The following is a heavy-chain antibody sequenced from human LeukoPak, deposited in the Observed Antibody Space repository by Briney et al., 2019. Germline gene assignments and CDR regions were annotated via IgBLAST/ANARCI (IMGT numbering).Heavy chain of an antibody. Sequence: PGGSLRLSCAASGFTFSTYAMYWVRQAPGKGLEWVAAISYDESSKYFADSVKGRFTISRDNSKNTLYLLMNSLRAEDTAVYYCARERYDSRWYTFGSWGQGTLVTVSS. CDR3: ARERYDSRWYTFGS. D-gene: IGHD3-22*01. J-gene: IGHJ4*02. CDR1: GFTFSTYA. CDR2: ISYDESSK. V-gene: IGHV3-30-3*01.